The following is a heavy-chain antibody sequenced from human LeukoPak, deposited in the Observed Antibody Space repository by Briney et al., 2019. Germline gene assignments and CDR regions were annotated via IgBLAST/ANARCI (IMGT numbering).Heavy chain of an antibody. J-gene: IGHJ5*02. CDR3: AKDRCSSTSCPNWFDP. V-gene: IGHV3-30*02. CDR1: GFTFSNYG. D-gene: IGHD2-2*01. CDR2: IHFDGSEI. Sequence: GGSLRLSCAASGFTFSNYGMHWVRQAPGKGLEWVAFIHFDGSEIYYADSVKGRFAISRDDSKNTLYLQMNRVTSGDTAVYHCAKDRCSSTSCPNWFDPWGQGTLVTVSP.